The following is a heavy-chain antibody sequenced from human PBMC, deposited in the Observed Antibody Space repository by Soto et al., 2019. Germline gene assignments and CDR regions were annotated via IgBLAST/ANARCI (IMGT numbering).Heavy chain of an antibody. J-gene: IGHJ1*01. V-gene: IGHV3-53*01. CDR2: IYSGGST. D-gene: IGHD2-2*01. CDR3: AKGRCSSTSCNAEYFQH. CDR1: GFTVSSNY. Sequence: GGSLRLSCAASGFTVSSNYMSWVRQAPGKGLEWVSVIYSGGSTYYADSVKGRFTISRDNSKNTLYLQMNSLRAEDTAVYYCAKGRCSSTSCNAEYFQHWGQGTLVTVSS.